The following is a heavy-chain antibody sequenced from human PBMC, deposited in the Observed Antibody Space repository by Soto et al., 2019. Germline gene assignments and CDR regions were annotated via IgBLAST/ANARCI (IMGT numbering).Heavy chain of an antibody. CDR2: IWYDGSNK. J-gene: IGHJ6*02. CDR1: GFTFSSYG. V-gene: IGHV3-33*01. CDR3: ARGKRWLPLCMDV. D-gene: IGHD5-12*01. Sequence: TGGSLRLSCAASGFTFSSYGMHWVRQAPGKGLEWVAVIWYDGSNKYYADSVKGRFTISRDNSKNTLYLQMNSLRAEDTAVYYCARGKRWLPLCMDVWGQGTTVTVSS.